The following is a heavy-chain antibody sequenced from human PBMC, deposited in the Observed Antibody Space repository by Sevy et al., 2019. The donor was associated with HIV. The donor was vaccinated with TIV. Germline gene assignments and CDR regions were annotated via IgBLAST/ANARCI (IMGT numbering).Heavy chain of an antibody. CDR3: ASEIPWGAAGTIPPCECAFDI. CDR2: INPNRGGT. Sequence: ASVKVSCKASGYTFTGYYMHWVRQAPGQGLEWMGWINPNRGGTNYAQKFQGWVTMTSDTSISTAYMELSRQTSDDTAVYYCASEIPWGAAGTIPPCECAFDIWGQGTMVTVSS. V-gene: IGHV1-2*04. CDR1: GYTFTGYY. J-gene: IGHJ3*02. D-gene: IGHD6-13*01.